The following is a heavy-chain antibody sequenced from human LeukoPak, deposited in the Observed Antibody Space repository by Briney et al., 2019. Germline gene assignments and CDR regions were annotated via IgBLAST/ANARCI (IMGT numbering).Heavy chain of an antibody. Sequence: GGSLRLSCAASGFTFSSYWMSWVRQAPGKGLEWVANIKQDGSEKYYVDSVKGRFTISRDNAKNSLHLQMNSLRAEDTAVYYCARGRYYDFWSGHDYWGQGTLVTVSS. J-gene: IGHJ4*02. V-gene: IGHV3-7*01. D-gene: IGHD3-3*01. CDR3: ARGRYYDFWSGHDY. CDR2: IKQDGSEK. CDR1: GFTFSSYW.